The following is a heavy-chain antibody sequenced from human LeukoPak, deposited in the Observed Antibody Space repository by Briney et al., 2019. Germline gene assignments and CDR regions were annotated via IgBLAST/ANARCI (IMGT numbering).Heavy chain of an antibody. Sequence: GGSLRLSCSASGFTFSSYAMHWVRQAPGKGLEYVSAISSNGGSTYYADSVKGRFTISRDNSKNTLYLQMSSLRAEGTAVYYCVKDLHTHYYDSSGYSRFDYWGQGTLVTVSS. CDR1: GFTFSSYA. V-gene: IGHV3-64D*09. J-gene: IGHJ4*02. CDR2: ISSNGGST. CDR3: VKDLHTHYYDSSGYSRFDY. D-gene: IGHD3-22*01.